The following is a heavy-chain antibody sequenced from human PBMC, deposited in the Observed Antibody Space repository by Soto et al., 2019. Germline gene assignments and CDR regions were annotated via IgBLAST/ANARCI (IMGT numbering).Heavy chain of an antibody. CDR1: GLTFSGSA. V-gene: IGHV3-73*01. Sequence: GGSLRLSCAASGLTFSGSAMHWVRQASGKGLDWVGRIRSKANNYATAYAASVKGRFTISRDDSKNTAYLQMNSLKTENTAVYYCVKDGDNTGYYFTYYFDHWGQGAPVTVSS. CDR3: VKDGDNTGYYFTYYFDH. D-gene: IGHD3-22*01. J-gene: IGHJ4*02. CDR2: IRSKANNYAT.